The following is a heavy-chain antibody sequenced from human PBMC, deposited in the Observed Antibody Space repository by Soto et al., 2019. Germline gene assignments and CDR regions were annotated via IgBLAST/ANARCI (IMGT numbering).Heavy chain of an antibody. V-gene: IGHV3-48*01. CDR3: ARGRGYSGYGPDY. CDR1: GFTFSSYS. CDR2: ISSSSSTI. J-gene: IGHJ4*02. Sequence: TGGSLRLSCAASGFTFSSYSMNWVRQAPGKGLEWVSYISSSSSTIYYADSVKGRFTISRDNAKNSLYLQMNSLRAEDTAVYYCARGRGYSGYGPDYWGQGTLVTVSS. D-gene: IGHD5-12*01.